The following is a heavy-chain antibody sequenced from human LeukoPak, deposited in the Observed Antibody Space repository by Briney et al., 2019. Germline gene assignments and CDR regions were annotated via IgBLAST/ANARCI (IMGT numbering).Heavy chain of an antibody. V-gene: IGHV3-15*01. CDR3: TADGWMQLWFFHY. CDR2: IKSETDGGTT. J-gene: IGHJ4*02. Sequence: GGSLRLSCAVSGLTFNKAWMSWVRQAPRKGLEWIGRIKSETDGGTTDYAAPVKGRFTISRDDSKNTLYLQMSSLRAEDTAVYYSTADGWMQLWFFHYWGQGTLVTVSS. CDR1: GLTFNKAW. D-gene: IGHD5-18*01.